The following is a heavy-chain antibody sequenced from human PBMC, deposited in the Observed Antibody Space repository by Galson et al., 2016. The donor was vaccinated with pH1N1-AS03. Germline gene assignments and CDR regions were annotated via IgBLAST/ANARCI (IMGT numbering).Heavy chain of an antibody. V-gene: IGHV3-23*01. CDR2: ISGSGTT. D-gene: IGHD3-3*01. J-gene: IGHJ4*02. CDR3: AKDNEQITIFGVVIPNLDY. Sequence: SLRLSCAASGFTFSHYAMTWVRQAPGKGLEWVSSISGSGTTYYADSVKGRFTISRDNSKDTLSLQMDSLRAEDTAVYYCAKDNEQITIFGVVIPNLDYWGQGTLVTVSS. CDR1: GFTFSHYA.